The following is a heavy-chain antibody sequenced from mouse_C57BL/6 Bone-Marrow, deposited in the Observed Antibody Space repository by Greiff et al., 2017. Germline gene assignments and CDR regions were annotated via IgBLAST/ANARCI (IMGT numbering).Heavy chain of an antibody. V-gene: IGHV1-82*01. CDR2: IYPGDGDT. J-gene: IGHJ3*01. Sequence: VQLQQSGPELVKPGASVKISCKASGYAFSSSWMKWVKQRPGTGLEWIGRIYPGDGDTNYNGKFKGKATLTADKSSSTSYMQLSSLTSEDSAVYFCARGGYDAWFAYWGQGTLVTVAA. CDR1: GYAFSSSW. CDR3: ARGGYDAWFAY. D-gene: IGHD2-2*01.